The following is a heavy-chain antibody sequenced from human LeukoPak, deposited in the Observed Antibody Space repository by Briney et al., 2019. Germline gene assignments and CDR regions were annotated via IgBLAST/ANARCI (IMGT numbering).Heavy chain of an antibody. V-gene: IGHV4-30-4*08. CDR1: GGSFSAYY. J-gene: IGHJ4*02. Sequence: SETLSLTCVVYGGSFSAYYWSWIRQPPGKGLEWIGYIYYSGSTYYNPSLKSRVTISVDTSKNQFSLKLSSVTAADTAVYYCARKYCSSTSCYPDFWGQGTLVTVSS. D-gene: IGHD2-2*01. CDR2: IYYSGST. CDR3: ARKYCSSTSCYPDF.